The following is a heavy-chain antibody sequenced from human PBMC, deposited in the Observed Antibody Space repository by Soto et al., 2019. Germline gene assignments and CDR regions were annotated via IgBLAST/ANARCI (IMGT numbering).Heavy chain of an antibody. J-gene: IGHJ4*01. Sequence: QVQLQESGPGLVKPSETLSLTCSVSGGSISRSYWSWIRQPAGKGLEWIGHIHTSGITNYNPSLKRRVTMSVDTSKNQFSLMLSSVTAACTAVYYCAGDLGVDYVIQFDYWGHGTLVTVSS. CDR3: AGDLGVDYVIQFDY. CDR1: GGSISRSY. D-gene: IGHD4-17*01. V-gene: IGHV4-4*07. CDR2: IHTSGIT.